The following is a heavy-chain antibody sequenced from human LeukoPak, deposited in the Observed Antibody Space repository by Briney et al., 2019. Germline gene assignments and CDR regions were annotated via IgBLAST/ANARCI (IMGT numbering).Heavy chain of an antibody. Sequence: GGSLRLSCAASGFTFSDYGMHWVRQAPGKGLECVAVIWYDGSNIYYADSVKGRFTISRDNSRNTLYLQMNSLRAEDTAVYYCVRELPPVVQYYFDHWGPGTLVTVSS. CDR3: VRELPPVVQYYFDH. CDR2: IWYDGSNI. J-gene: IGHJ4*02. CDR1: GFTFSDYG. V-gene: IGHV3-33*01. D-gene: IGHD2-21*01.